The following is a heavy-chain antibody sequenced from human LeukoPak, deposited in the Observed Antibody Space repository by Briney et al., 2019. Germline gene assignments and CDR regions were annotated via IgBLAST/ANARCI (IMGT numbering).Heavy chain of an antibody. Sequence: SETLSLTCTVSSGSISSGSYYWSWIRQPAGKGLEWIGRIYTSGSTNYNPSLKSRVTISVDTSKNQFSLKLSSVTAADTAVYYCARAGFSIYYDSNGYFDYWGQGTLVTVSS. D-gene: IGHD3-22*01. V-gene: IGHV4-61*02. CDR2: IYTSGST. J-gene: IGHJ4*02. CDR3: ARAGFSIYYDSNGYFDY. CDR1: SGSISSGSYY.